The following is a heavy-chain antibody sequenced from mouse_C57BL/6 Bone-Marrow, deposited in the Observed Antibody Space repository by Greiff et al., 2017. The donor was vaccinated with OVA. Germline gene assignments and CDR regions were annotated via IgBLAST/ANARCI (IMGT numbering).Heavy chain of an antibody. Sequence: QESGAELVRPGASVKLSCTASGFNIKDYYMHWVKQRPEQGLEWIGRIDPEDGDTEYAPKFQGKATMTADTSSNTAYLQLSSLTSEDTAVYYCTTSHYYYGKDWYFDVWGTGTTVTVSS. CDR3: TTSHYYYGKDWYFDV. D-gene: IGHD1-1*01. CDR1: GFNIKDYY. J-gene: IGHJ1*03. CDR2: IDPEDGDT. V-gene: IGHV14-1*01.